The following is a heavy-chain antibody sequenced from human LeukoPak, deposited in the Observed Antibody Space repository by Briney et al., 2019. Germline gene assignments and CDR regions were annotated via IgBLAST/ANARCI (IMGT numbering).Heavy chain of an antibody. CDR2: FNFSGSS. CDR3: ARVCCYFDSQSKPNWFDP. CDR1: GGSLSGHS. Sequence: SETLSLTCAVYGGSLSGHSWSWIRQPPGKGLEWIGEFNFSGSSNYNPSLKSRVTISLDTSENQFSLRLNSVTAADTAVYHCARVCCYFDSQSKPNWFDPWGQGTLVTVSS. J-gene: IGHJ5*02. V-gene: IGHV4-34*01. D-gene: IGHD3-10*01.